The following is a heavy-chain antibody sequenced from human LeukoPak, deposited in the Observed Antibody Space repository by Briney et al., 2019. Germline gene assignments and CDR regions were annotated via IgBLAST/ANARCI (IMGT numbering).Heavy chain of an antibody. CDR2: INHSGST. V-gene: IGHV4-34*01. Sequence: SETLSLTCAVYGGSFSGYYWSRIRQPPGKGLEWIGEINHSGSTNYNPSLKSRVTISVDTSKNQFSLKLSSVTAADTAVYYCARSGYSSGMARLDYWGQGTLVTVSS. CDR3: ARSGYSSGMARLDY. D-gene: IGHD6-19*01. CDR1: GGSFSGYY. J-gene: IGHJ4*02.